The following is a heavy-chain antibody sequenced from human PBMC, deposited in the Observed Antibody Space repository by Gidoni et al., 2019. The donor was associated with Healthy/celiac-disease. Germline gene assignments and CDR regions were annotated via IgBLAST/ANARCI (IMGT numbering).Heavy chain of an antibody. CDR3: AAYCSSTSCYVYYGMDV. J-gene: IGHJ6*02. CDR1: GGSISSSSYY. CDR2: IYYSGST. V-gene: IGHV4-39*01. Sequence: QLQLQESGPGLVKPSETLSLTCTVPGGSISSSSYYWGWIRQPPGKGLEWIGSIYYSGSTYYNPSLKSRVTISVDTSKNQFSLKLSSVTAADTAVYYCAAYCSSTSCYVYYGMDVWGQGTTVTVSS. D-gene: IGHD2-2*01.